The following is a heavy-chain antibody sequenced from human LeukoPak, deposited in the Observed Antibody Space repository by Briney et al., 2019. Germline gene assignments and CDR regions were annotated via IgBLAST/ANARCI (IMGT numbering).Heavy chain of an antibody. J-gene: IGHJ3*02. CDR1: VGSISSGGYS. D-gene: IGHD3-10*01. Sequence: SETLSLTCAVSVGSISSGGYSWSWIRQPPGKGLEWIGYIYHSGSTYYNPSLKSRVTISVDRSKNQFSLKLRSVTAADTAVYYCARDADFGDSIAFDIWGQGTMVTVSS. CDR3: ARDADFGDSIAFDI. CDR2: IYHSGST. V-gene: IGHV4-30-2*01.